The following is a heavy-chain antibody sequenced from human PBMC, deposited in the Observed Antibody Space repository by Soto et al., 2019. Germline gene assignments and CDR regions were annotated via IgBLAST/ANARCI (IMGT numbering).Heavy chain of an antibody. Sequence: SGGSLRLSCAASGFPFSYYYMNWVRQAPGNGFYWVSYISSSSSYTNYADSVKGRFTISRDNAKNSLYLQMNSLRAEDTAVYYCTRDDGYDISGYIVDYWGQGTLVTVSS. CDR2: ISSSSSYT. CDR3: TRDDGYDISGYIVDY. D-gene: IGHD3-22*01. CDR1: GFPFSYYY. J-gene: IGHJ4*02. V-gene: IGHV3-11*05.